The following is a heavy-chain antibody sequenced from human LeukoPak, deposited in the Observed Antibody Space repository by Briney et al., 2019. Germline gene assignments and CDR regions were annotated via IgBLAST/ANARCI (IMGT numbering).Heavy chain of an antibody. V-gene: IGHV1-2*02. Sequence: ASVKVSCKASGYTFTGYYMHWVRQAPGQGLEWMGWINPNSGGTNYAQKFQGRVTMTRDTSISPAYMELSRLRSDETAVYYCARVGFTEEYSIKRTRDYYYMDVWGKGTTVTVSS. CDR3: ARVGFTEEYSIKRTRDYYYMDV. J-gene: IGHJ6*03. CDR1: GYTFTGYY. D-gene: IGHD6-6*01. CDR2: INPNSGGT.